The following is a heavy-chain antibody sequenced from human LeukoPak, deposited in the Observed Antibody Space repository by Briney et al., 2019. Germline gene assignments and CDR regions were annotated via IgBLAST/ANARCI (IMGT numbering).Heavy chain of an antibody. V-gene: IGHV3-23*01. J-gene: IGHJ4*02. CDR2: ISGAGGST. CDR1: GFTFGRHA. Sequence: GGSLRLSCTASGFTFGRHAMSWVRQAPGKGLEWVSTISGAGGSTYYADSVKGRFTISRDNSKDTLCLQVNSLRAEDTAVYFCAKEGGYCSSSSCSDYFDYWGQGTLVTVSS. D-gene: IGHD2-15*01. CDR3: AKEGGYCSSSSCSDYFDY.